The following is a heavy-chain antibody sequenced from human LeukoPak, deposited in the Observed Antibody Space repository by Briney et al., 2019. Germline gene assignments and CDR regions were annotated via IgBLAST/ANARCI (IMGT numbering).Heavy chain of an antibody. V-gene: IGHV3-23*01. Sequence: SGSGGSTYYADSVKGRFTISRDNSKNTLYLQMNSLRAEDTAVYYCAKVRSIAAAEAIDYWGQGTLVTVSS. CDR3: AKVRSIAAAEAIDY. J-gene: IGHJ4*02. D-gene: IGHD6-13*01. CDR2: SGSGGST.